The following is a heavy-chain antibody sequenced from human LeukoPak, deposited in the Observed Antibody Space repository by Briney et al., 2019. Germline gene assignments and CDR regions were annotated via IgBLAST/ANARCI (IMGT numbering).Heavy chain of an antibody. V-gene: IGHV5-51*01. CDR3: ARACNSTSCYTGGFDY. J-gene: IGHJ4*02. CDR1: GYSFTSYW. CDR2: IYPGDSDT. Sequence: GESLKISCKGSGYSFTSYWIGWVRQMPGKGLEWMGIIYPGDSDTRYSPSFQGQVTISADKSISTAYLQWSSLKASDTAMYYCARACNSTSCYTGGFDYWGQGTLVTVS. D-gene: IGHD2-2*02.